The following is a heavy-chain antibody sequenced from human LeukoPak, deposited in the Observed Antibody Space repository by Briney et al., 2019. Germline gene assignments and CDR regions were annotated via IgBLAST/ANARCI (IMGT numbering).Heavy chain of an antibody. D-gene: IGHD3-10*01. CDR3: AKNMVRGVIMSSSFDY. CDR2: IKSKTDGGTT. J-gene: IGHJ4*02. Sequence: GGSLRLSCAASGFTFSNAWMSWVRQAPGKGLEWVGRIKSKTDGGTTDYAAPVKGRFTISRDDSKNTLYLQMNSLRAEDTAVYYCAKNMVRGVIMSSSFDYWGQGTLVTVSS. CDR1: GFTFSNAW. V-gene: IGHV3-15*01.